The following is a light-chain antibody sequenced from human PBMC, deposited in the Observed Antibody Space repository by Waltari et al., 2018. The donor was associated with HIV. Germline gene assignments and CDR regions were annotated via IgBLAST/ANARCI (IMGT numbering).Light chain of an antibody. CDR2: EDN. J-gene: IGLJ3*02. V-gene: IGLV2-23*01. CDR1: SSDVGSYNV. Sequence: QSALTQPASVSGSPGQSITISCTGTSSDVGSYNVVSWYQQHPGKAPKLMIYEDNKRPSGVSNRFSASKSGNTASLTISGLQDEDEADYYCCSYTGSNTWLFGGGTKLTVL. CDR3: CSYTGSNTWL.